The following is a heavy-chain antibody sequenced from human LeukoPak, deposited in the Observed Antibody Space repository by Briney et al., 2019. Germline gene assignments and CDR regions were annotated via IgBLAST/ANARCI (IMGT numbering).Heavy chain of an antibody. CDR1: GSTLTDFS. V-gene: IGHV1-24*01. Sequence: ASVKVSCKLSGSTLTDFSMHWVRQAPGKGLEWMGGYGPEDGETIYAQSFQGGVTMTDDSSTDTVYMDLSSLRSEDTAMYYCATDNFEFWGQGTRSPSPQ. CDR3: ATDNFEF. J-gene: IGHJ4*02. CDR2: YGPEDGET.